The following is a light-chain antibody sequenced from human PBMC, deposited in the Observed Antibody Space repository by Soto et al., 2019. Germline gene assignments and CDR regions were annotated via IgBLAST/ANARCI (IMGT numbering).Light chain of an antibody. J-gene: IGKJ2*01. CDR3: QQYYSPMYT. V-gene: IGKV1-5*01. CDR2: DAS. Sequence: DIQMTQSPSTLSASIGDRVTITCRASQSISSWLAWYQQKPGKAPKLLIYDASGLESGVPSRFSGSGSGTEFTLTINSLQTDDFATYYCQQYYSPMYTFGQGTKLEIK. CDR1: QSISSW.